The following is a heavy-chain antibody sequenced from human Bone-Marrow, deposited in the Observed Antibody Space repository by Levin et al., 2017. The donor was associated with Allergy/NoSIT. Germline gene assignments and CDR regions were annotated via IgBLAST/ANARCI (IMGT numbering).Heavy chain of an antibody. CDR1: GFTLSSYG. D-gene: IGHD2-2*01. Sequence: GASVKVSCAASGFTLSSYGIHWVRQAPGKGLEWVAFISYDGSRKYYGISVKGRFTASRDNSQTLYLQMNSLTYEDTAVYYCAREIGYASTWFDYWGQGTLVTVSS. J-gene: IGHJ4*02. CDR2: ISYDGSRK. V-gene: IGHV3-30*03. CDR3: AREIGYASTWFDY.